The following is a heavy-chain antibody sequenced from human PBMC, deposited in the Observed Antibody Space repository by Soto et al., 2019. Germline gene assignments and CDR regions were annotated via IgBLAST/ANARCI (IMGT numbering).Heavy chain of an antibody. CDR3: ARACLVYYDSPLAGL. CDR2: ISAYNGNT. Sequence: ASAKVSCKASGYSLTSYALHWVRQAPEQGLEWMGWISAYNGNTNYAQKLQGRVTMTTDTSTSTAYMELRSLRSDDTAVYYCARACLVYYDSPLAGLWGQGTLVTVSS. V-gene: IGHV1-18*01. D-gene: IGHD3-22*01. CDR1: GYSLTSYA. J-gene: IGHJ4*02.